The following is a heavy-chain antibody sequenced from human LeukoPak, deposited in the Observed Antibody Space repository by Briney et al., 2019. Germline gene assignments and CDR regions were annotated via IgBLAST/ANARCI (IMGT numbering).Heavy chain of an antibody. Sequence: GGSLRLSCAASGYTFSSYSMNWVHQAPGKGLEWVSSISSSSSYIYYADSVKGRFTISRDNAKNSLYLQMNSLRAEDTAVYYCAREPSSGLSVRYYYMDVWGKGTTVTVSS. CDR3: AREPSSGLSVRYYYMDV. V-gene: IGHV3-21*01. CDR1: GYTFSSYS. J-gene: IGHJ6*03. CDR2: ISSSSSYI. D-gene: IGHD3-10*01.